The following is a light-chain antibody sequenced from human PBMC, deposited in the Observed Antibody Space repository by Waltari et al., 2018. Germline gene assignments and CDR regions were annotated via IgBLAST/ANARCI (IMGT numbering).Light chain of an antibody. V-gene: IGKV1-12*02. CDR2: AAS. J-gene: IGKJ3*01. Sequence: DIQMTQSPSFVLASAGDRAPITCRASQGISKWLVWYQQRPGKAPKLLIYAASTLQSGVPSRFGGSGSGTDFTLTISSLQPEDFATYYCQQANSFPFTFGPGTKVDIK. CDR1: QGISKW. CDR3: QQANSFPFT.